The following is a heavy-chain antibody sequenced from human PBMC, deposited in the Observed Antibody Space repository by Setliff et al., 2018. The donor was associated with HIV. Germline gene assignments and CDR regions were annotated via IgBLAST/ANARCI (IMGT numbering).Heavy chain of an antibody. D-gene: IGHD2-15*01. CDR3: ARGGDGLLLGRPRYYYYYMDV. CDR1: GGSITGYY. J-gene: IGHJ6*03. CDR2: ITYSGSA. V-gene: IGHV4-59*08. Sequence: SETLSLTCTVSGGSITGYYWGWIRQPPGKGLEWIGYITYSGSAYYNPSLKSRVTISIDTSNNQISLRLSTVTAADTAVYYCARGGDGLLLGRPRYYYYYMDVWGKGTTVTVSS.